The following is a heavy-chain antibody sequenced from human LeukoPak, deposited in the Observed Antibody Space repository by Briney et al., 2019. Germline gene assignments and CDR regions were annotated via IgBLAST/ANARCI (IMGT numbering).Heavy chain of an antibody. D-gene: IGHD4-23*01. J-gene: IGHJ4*02. CDR1: GYSISSGYY. Sequence: SETLSLTCTVSGYSISSGYYWGWIRQPPGKGLEWIGSIYHSGSTYYNPSLKSRVTISVDTSKNQFSLKLSSVTAADTAVYYCAREAPSYGGNHLDYWGQGTLVTVFS. CDR3: AREAPSYGGNHLDY. CDR2: IYHSGST. V-gene: IGHV4-38-2*02.